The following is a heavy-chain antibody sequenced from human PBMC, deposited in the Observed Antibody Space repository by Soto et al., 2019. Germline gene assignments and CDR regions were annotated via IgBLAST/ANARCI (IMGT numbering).Heavy chain of an antibody. CDR3: ARVAAAGEDYYYYYGMDV. V-gene: IGHV3-23*01. J-gene: IGHJ6*02. Sequence: GGSLRLSCAASGFTFSSYAMSWVRQAPGKGLEWVSAISGSGGSTYYADSVKGRFTISRDNSKNTLYLQMNSLRAEDTAVYYCARVAAAGEDYYYYYGMDVWGQGTTVTVSS. CDR1: GFTFSSYA. D-gene: IGHD6-13*01. CDR2: ISGSGGST.